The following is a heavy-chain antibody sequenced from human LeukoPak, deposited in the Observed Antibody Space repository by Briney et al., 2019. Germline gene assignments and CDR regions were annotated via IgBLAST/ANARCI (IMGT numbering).Heavy chain of an antibody. D-gene: IGHD6-19*01. CDR2: IFFTGST. V-gene: IGHV4-39*07. Sequence: PSETLSLTCTVSRGSISSSSYYWGWLRQPPGKGLEWIGSIFFTGSTYYNPSLKSRVTISVDTSKNQFSLKLSSVTAADTALYYCARQPSGWSYYYYMDVWGKGTTVTVSS. J-gene: IGHJ6*03. CDR3: ARQPSGWSYYYYMDV. CDR1: RGSISSSSYY.